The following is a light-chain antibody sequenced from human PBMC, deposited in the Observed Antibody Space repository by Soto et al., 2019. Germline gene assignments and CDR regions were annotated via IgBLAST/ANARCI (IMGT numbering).Light chain of an antibody. Sequence: QSALTQPASVSGSPGQSITISCTGTSSDVGGYNYVSWYQQHPGKAPKLMIYEVSDRPLGVSNRFSGSKSGNTASLTISGLQAEDEADYYCISYTSNSPYVFGTGTKVTVL. V-gene: IGLV2-14*01. CDR2: EVS. J-gene: IGLJ1*01. CDR3: ISYTSNSPYV. CDR1: SSDVGGYNY.